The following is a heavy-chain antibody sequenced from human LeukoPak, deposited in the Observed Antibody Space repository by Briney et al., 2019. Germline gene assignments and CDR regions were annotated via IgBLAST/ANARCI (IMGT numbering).Heavy chain of an antibody. CDR1: GFTFSSYW. CDR3: ARDRQQLVNHYFDY. Sequence: GGSLRLSCAASGFTFSSYWMHWVRQAPGKGLVWVSRINSNGSSTSYADSVKGRFTISRDNAKNTLYLQMNSLRAEDTAVYYCARDRQQLVNHYFDYWGQGTLVTVSS. D-gene: IGHD6-13*01. V-gene: IGHV3-74*01. J-gene: IGHJ4*02. CDR2: INSNGSST.